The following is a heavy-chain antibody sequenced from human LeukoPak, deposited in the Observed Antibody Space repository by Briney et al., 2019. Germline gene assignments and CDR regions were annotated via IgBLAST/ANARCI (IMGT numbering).Heavy chain of an antibody. V-gene: IGHV4-59*01. CDR3: ASYGSGSFDY. D-gene: IGHD3-10*01. CDR2: IYYSGST. Sequence: PSETLSLTCTVSGGSISSYYWSWIRQPPGKGLEWIVYIYYSGSTNYNPSLKSRVTISVDTSKNQFSLKLSSVTAADTAVYYCASYGSGSFDYWGQGTLVTVSP. CDR1: GGSISSYY. J-gene: IGHJ4*02.